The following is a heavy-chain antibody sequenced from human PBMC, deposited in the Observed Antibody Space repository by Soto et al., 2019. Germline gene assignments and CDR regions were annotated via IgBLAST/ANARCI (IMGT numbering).Heavy chain of an antibody. CDR3: ARGDYGTGGYPFPYFDY. CDR2: INPDSGAT. Sequence: HEHLVQSGAEVKRPGASLKVSCKASGYSFTGYYIHWVRQAPGQGLEWMGWINPDSGATNYAQNFQGRVTPTSDTSISTASMDLTSLISDDTAVYYCARGDYGTGGYPFPYFDYWGQGTLVIVSS. J-gene: IGHJ4*02. CDR1: GYSFTGYY. V-gene: IGHV1-2*02. D-gene: IGHD2-8*02.